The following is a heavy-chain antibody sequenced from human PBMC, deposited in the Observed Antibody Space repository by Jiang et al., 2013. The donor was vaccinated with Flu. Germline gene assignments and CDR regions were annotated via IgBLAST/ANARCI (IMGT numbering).Heavy chain of an antibody. J-gene: IGHJ6*02. D-gene: IGHD5-18*01. Sequence: VQLVESGGGLVQPGRSLRLSCAASGFTFDDYAMHWVRQAPGKGLEWVSGINWKGNTMDYADSVKGRFTISRDNAKNSLYLQMNSLRGEDTALYYCAKDNRRNTAMDYYYHYGMDVWGQGTTVTVSS. CDR1: GFTFDDYA. V-gene: IGHV3-9*01. CDR3: AKDNRRNTAMDYYYHYGMDV. CDR2: INWKGNTM.